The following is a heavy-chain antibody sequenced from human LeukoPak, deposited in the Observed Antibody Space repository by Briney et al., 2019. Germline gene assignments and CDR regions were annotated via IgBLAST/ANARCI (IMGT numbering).Heavy chain of an antibody. D-gene: IGHD3-22*01. CDR2: INPSGGST. V-gene: IGHV1-46*01. CDR1: GYTFTSYY. CDR3: ARHPVVDYYDSSGYSNY. J-gene: IGHJ4*02. Sequence: ASVEVSCKASGYTFTSYYMHWVRQAPGQGLEWMGIINPSGGSTSYAQKFQGRVTMTRDTSTSTVYMELSSLRSEDTAVYYCARHPVVDYYDSSGYSNYWGQGTLVTVSS.